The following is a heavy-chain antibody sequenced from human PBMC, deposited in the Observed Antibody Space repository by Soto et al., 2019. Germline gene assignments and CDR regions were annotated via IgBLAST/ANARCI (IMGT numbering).Heavy chain of an antibody. CDR2: IYYSGST. D-gene: IGHD1-26*01. V-gene: IGHV4-59*01. J-gene: IGHJ4*02. CDR3: ARRLPVGATMDY. CDR1: GGSISSYY. Sequence: LSLTCTVSGGSISSYYWSWIRQPPGKGLEWIGYIYYSGSTNYNPSLKSRVTISVDTSKNQFSLKPSSVTAADTTVYYCARRLPVGATMDYWGQGTLVTVSS.